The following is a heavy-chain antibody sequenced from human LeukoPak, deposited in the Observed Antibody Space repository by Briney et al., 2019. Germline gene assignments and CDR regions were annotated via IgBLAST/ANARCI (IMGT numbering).Heavy chain of an antibody. CDR1: GFTFSNPW. V-gene: IGHV3-15*01. CDR2: IKSKTYGGTT. J-gene: IGHJ4*02. Sequence: PGGSLRLSCAASGFTFSNPWMSWVRQAPGKGLEWVGRIKSKTYGGTTDYAAPEKRRFTIPRDESKNTPNLQINSLKTEDTAVYYCTSGYSSSWYGGYYFDYWGQGTLVTVSS. CDR3: TSGYSSSWYGGYYFDY. D-gene: IGHD6-13*01.